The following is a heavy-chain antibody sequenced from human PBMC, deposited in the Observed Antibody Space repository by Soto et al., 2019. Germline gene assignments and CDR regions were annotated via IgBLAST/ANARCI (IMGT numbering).Heavy chain of an antibody. CDR3: AKAANPNNAFNRFDS. D-gene: IGHD1-1*01. CDR2: LSYNGDKK. V-gene: IGHV3-30*18. CDR1: VFTFTAYA. Sequence: PGGSLRLSCSASVFTFTAYAMHCVRHSPGQGLEWVAGLSYNGDKKYYGVSVEGRFSISRDNSKRMVYLEISSLTKEDSATYYCAKAANPNNAFNRFDSWGEGTLVILSS. J-gene: IGHJ4*02.